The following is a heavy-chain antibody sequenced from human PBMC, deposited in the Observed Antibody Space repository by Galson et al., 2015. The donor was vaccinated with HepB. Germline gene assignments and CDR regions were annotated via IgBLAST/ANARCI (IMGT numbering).Heavy chain of an antibody. J-gene: IGHJ5*02. CDR3: ARDPGVVVVPAAIMPREAVNWFDP. CDR2: INPSGGST. D-gene: IGHD2-2*01. CDR1: GYTFTSYY. Sequence: SVKVSCKASGYTFTSYYMHWVRQAPGQGLEWMGIINPSGGSTSYAQKFQGRVTMTRDTSTSTVYMELSSLRSEDTAVYYCARDPGVVVVPAAIMPREAVNWFDPWGQGTLVTVSS. V-gene: IGHV1-46*01.